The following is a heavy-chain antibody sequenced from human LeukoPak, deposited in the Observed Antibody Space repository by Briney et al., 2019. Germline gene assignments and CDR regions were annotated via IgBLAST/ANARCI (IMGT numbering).Heavy chain of an antibody. V-gene: IGHV3-23*01. Sequence: GRSLRLSCAASGFTFSTYAMSWVRQAPGKGLEWVSALTNSGGSGGVTYYADSVKGRFIISRDNSKSTLYLQLSSLRAEDTAVYYCAKAMSSDHYDSRGFYRVDFDSWGQGTLVTVSS. D-gene: IGHD3-22*01. CDR3: AKAMSSDHYDSRGFYRVDFDS. CDR2: LTNSGGSGGVT. J-gene: IGHJ4*02. CDR1: GFTFSTYA.